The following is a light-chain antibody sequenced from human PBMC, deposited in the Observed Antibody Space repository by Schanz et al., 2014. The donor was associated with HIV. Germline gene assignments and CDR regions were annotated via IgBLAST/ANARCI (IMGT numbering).Light chain of an antibody. CDR2: DNS. J-gene: IGLJ2*01. Sequence: QSVLTQPPSVSAAPGQKITISCSGGTSNVVSNYVSWYQQGPGTAPKLLIYDNSKRPSGTPDRFSGSKSGTSATLGITGLQTGDEADYYCGTWDASLSTGVVFGGGTKLTVL. V-gene: IGLV1-51*01. CDR1: TSNVVSNY. CDR3: GTWDASLSTGVV.